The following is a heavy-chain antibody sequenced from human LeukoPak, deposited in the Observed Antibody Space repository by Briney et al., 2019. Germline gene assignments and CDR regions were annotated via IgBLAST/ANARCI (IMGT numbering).Heavy chain of an antibody. V-gene: IGHV4-59*01. Sequence: SETLSLTCTISGGSISDYYWTWIRQPPGKGLEWIGYIYHIGSTNYSPSLKSRVTISVDTSKNQFSLKLSSVTAADTAVYYCARQAVAPDYWGQGTLVTVSS. CDR1: GGSISDYY. CDR2: IYHIGST. CDR3: ARQAVAPDY. D-gene: IGHD6-19*01. J-gene: IGHJ4*02.